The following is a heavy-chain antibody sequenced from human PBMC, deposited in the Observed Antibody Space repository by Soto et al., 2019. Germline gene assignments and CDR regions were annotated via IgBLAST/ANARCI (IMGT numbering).Heavy chain of an antibody. CDR3: AGVSGYCTSTSCHDY. CDR2: ISAYNGNA. CDR1: GYTFTSNG. D-gene: IGHD2-2*01. J-gene: IGHJ4*02. V-gene: IGHV1-18*01. Sequence: ASVKVSCKASGYTFTSNGISWVRQAPGQGLEWMGWISAYNGNANYAQKLQGRVTMTTDTSTSTAYMELRSLRSDDTAVYYCAGVSGYCTSTSCHDYWGQGTLVTVSS.